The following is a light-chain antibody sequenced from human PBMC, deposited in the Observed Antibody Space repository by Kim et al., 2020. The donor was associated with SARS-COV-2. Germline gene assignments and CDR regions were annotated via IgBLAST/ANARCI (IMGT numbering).Light chain of an antibody. J-gene: IGLJ3*02. CDR3: SSYTSSSTWV. V-gene: IGLV2-14*03. CDR1: SSDVGGYKY. Sequence: QSITISCTGTSSDVGGYKYVSWYQQHPGKAPKLMIYDVSKRPSGVSNRFSGSKSGNTASLTICGLQAEDEADYYCSSYTSSSTWVFGGGTQLTVL. CDR2: DVS.